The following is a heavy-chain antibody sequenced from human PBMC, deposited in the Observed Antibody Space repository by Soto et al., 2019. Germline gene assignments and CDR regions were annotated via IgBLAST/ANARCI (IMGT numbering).Heavy chain of an antibody. D-gene: IGHD1-20*01. J-gene: IGHJ4*02. CDR3: TKDRQSIIIPSAIGYFDF. CDR2: ISYDGSNK. CDR1: GFTFSAYA. Sequence: QVQLVESGGGVVQPGRSLRLSCAASGFTFSAYAMHWVRQAPGKGLEWVAVISYDGSNKSYAVSVKDRFSISRDKDTLFLQMNSLRPEDTAVYFCTKDRQSIIIPSAIGYFDFWGQGSLVTVSS. V-gene: IGHV3-30*18.